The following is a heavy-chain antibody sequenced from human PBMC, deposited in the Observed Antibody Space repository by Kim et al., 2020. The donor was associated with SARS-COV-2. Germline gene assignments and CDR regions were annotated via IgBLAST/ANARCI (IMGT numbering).Heavy chain of an antibody. J-gene: IGHJ6*02. V-gene: IGHV4-34*01. D-gene: IGHD6-13*01. CDR2: INHSGST. CDR1: GGSFSGYY. CDR3: GTSIAADGYYYYGMDV. Sequence: SETLSLTCAVYGGSFSGYYWSWIRQPPGKGLEWIGEINHSGSTNYNPSLKSRVTISVDTSKNQFSLKLSSVTAADTAVYYCGTSIAADGYYYYGMDVWGQGTTVTVSS.